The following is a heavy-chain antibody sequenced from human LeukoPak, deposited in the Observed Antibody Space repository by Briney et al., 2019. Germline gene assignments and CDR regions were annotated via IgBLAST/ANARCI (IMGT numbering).Heavy chain of an antibody. Sequence: SVKVSCKASGGTFSSYAISWVRQAPGQGLEWMGRIIPILGIANYAQKFQGRVTITADKSTSTAYMELSSLRSEDTAVYYCAADHPYYDSSGYYPPSIDYWGQGTLATVSS. D-gene: IGHD3-22*01. CDR3: AADHPYYDSSGYYPPSIDY. J-gene: IGHJ4*02. CDR2: IIPILGIA. CDR1: GGTFSSYA. V-gene: IGHV1-69*04.